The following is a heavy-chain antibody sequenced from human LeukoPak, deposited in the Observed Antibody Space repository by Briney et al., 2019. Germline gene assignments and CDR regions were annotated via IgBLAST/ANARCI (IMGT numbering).Heavy chain of an antibody. J-gene: IGHJ4*02. CDR1: GGTFSSYA. CDR3: ARSRGNYGGNPGDFDY. CDR2: IIPIFGTA. Sequence: SVKVSCKASGGTFSSYAISWVRQAPGQGLEWMGGIIPIFGTANYAQKFQGRVTITTDESTSTAYMELSSLRSEDTAVYYCARSRGNYGGNPGDFDYWGQGTLVTVSS. D-gene: IGHD4-23*01. V-gene: IGHV1-69*05.